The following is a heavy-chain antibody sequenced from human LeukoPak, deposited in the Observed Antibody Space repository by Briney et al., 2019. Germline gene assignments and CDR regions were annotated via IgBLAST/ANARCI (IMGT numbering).Heavy chain of an antibody. CDR3: VGESYFDY. CDR2: VSYDGTDT. CDR1: GFTFTNYA. J-gene: IGHJ4*02. V-gene: IGHV3-30*09. Sequence: GGSLRLSCAASGFTFTNYAMNWVRQAPGKGLEWVATVSYDGTDTSYADSVKGRFAIFRDNSKNTLYLQMNSLRTEDTAVYYCVGESYFDYWGQGTLSPSPQ.